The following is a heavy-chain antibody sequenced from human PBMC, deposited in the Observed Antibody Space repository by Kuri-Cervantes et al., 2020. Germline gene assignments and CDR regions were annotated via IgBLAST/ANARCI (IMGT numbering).Heavy chain of an antibody. D-gene: IGHD6-19*01. CDR2: IYYSGST. V-gene: IGHV4-61*08. Sequence: SETLSLTCTVSGGSVSSGGYYWSWVRQPPGKGLEGIGYIYYSGSTNYNPSLKSRVTISVDTSKNQFSLKLSSVTAADTAVYYCARDSTRGSGWYGLGNAKTYNWFDPWGQGTLVTVSS. CDR1: GGSVSSGGYY. CDR3: ARDSTRGSGWYGLGNAKTYNWFDP. J-gene: IGHJ5*02.